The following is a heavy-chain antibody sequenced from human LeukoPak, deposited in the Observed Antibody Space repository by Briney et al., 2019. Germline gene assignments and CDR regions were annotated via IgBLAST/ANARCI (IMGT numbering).Heavy chain of an antibody. J-gene: IGHJ6*02. CDR2: INHSGST. D-gene: IGHD6-19*01. CDR3: ARAVRSSSGWGRHHYYYYGMDV. CDR1: GGSFSGYY. V-gene: IGHV4-34*01. Sequence: PSETLSLTCAVYGGSFSGYYWSWIRQPPGKGLEWIGEINHSGSTNYNPSLKSRVTISVDTSKNQFSLKLSSVTAADTAVYYCARAVRSSSGWGRHHYYYYGMDVWGQGTTVTVSS.